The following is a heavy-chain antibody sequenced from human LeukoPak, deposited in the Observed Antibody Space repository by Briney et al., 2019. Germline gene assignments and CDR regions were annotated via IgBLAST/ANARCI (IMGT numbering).Heavy chain of an antibody. CDR1: GGSISNYY. Sequence: SETLSLTCTVSGGSISNYYWNWIRQPPGKGLEWIGYIYYTGSTNYNPSLKSRVTISVDTSKNQFSLKLSSVTAADTAVYYCARDNPPDAFDIWGQGTMVTVSS. CDR2: IYYTGST. V-gene: IGHV4-59*01. D-gene: IGHD1-14*01. CDR3: ARDNPPDAFDI. J-gene: IGHJ3*02.